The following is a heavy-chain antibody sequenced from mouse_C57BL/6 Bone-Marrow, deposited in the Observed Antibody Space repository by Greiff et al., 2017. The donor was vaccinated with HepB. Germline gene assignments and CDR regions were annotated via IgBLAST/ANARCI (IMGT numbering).Heavy chain of an antibody. D-gene: IGHD2-4*01. CDR1: GYAFSSYW. CDR3: ARKGDDYDGNWYFDV. V-gene: IGHV1-80*01. CDR2: IYPGDGDT. Sequence: VHLVESGAELVKPGASVKISCKASGYAFSSYWMNWVKQRPGKGLEWIGQIYPGDGDTNYNGKFKGKASLTADKSSSTAYMQLSSLTSEDSAVYFCARKGDDYDGNWYFDVWGTGTTVTVSS. J-gene: IGHJ1*03.